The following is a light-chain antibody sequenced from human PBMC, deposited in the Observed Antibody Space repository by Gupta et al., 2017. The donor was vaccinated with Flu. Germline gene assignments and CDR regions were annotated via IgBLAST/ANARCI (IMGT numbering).Light chain of an antibody. CDR2: ENN. CDR1: SSNIGNNY. CDR3: GTWDSSLSANWV. V-gene: IGLV1-51*02. Sequence: QYVLTQPPSVPAAPGQTVTISCSGSSSNIGNNYVSWYQQLPGTAPKLLIYENNKRPSGIPDRFSGSKSGTSATLGNTGLQTGDEADYYCGTWDSSLSANWVFGGGTKLTVL. J-gene: IGLJ3*02.